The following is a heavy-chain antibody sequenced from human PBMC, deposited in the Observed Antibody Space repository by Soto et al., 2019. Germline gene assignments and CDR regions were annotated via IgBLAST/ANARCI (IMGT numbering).Heavy chain of an antibody. CDR1: CYSFSSYW. Sequence: ESLKTSFQSSCYSFSSYWLGWVRQIPGEGLEWMGFVYPGGSDTRYSPSFQGHVTISVDKSISTAYLQWSSLRASDTAMYYCARQPDYNIVTGYLYYFDYWGQGTLVTVSS. J-gene: IGHJ4*02. V-gene: IGHV5-51*01. D-gene: IGHD3-9*01. CDR2: VYPGGSDT. CDR3: ARQPDYNIVTGYLYYFDY.